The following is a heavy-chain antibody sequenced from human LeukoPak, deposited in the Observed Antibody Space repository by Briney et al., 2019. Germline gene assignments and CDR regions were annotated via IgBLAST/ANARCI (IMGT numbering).Heavy chain of an antibody. V-gene: IGHV4-38-2*02. J-gene: IGHJ4*02. CDR3: ARQSYCGGDCYSHFDY. CDR2: IYHSGST. CDR1: GYSISSGYY. Sequence: SETLSLTCTVSGYSISSGYYWGWIRQPPGKGLEWIGSIYHSGSTYYNPSLKSRVTISVDTSKNQFSLKLSSVTAADTAVYYCARQSYCGGDCYSHFDYWGQGTLVTVSS. D-gene: IGHD2-21*02.